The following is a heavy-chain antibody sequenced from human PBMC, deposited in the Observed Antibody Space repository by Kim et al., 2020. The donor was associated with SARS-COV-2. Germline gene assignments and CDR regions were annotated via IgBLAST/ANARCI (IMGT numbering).Heavy chain of an antibody. D-gene: IGHD5-12*01. CDR2: IYYSGST. J-gene: IGHJ4*02. CDR3: ARHSGYDPGAYYFDY. V-gene: IGHV4-39*01. CDR1: GGSISSSSYY. Sequence: SQTLSLTCTVSGGSISSSSYYWGWIRPPPGKGLEWIGSIYYSGSTYYNPSLKSRVTISVDTSKNQFSLKLSSVTAADTAVYYCARHSGYDPGAYYFDYWGQGTLVTVSS.